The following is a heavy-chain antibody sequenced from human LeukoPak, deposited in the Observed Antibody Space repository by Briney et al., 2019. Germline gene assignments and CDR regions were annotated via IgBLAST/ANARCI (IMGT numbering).Heavy chain of an antibody. Sequence: ASVKVSCKASGYTFTDYYMHWVQQAPGKGLEWMGRVDPEDGETIYAEKFQGRVTITADTSTDTAYMELSSLRSEDTAVYYCATHDSSGYYPFGYWGQGTLVTVSS. CDR3: ATHDSSGYYPFGY. D-gene: IGHD3-22*01. J-gene: IGHJ4*02. CDR2: VDPEDGET. CDR1: GYTFTDYY. V-gene: IGHV1-69-2*01.